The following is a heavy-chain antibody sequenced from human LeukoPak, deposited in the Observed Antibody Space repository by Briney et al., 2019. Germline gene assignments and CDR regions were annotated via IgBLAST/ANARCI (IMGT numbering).Heavy chain of an antibody. D-gene: IGHD3-3*01. CDR2: IYYSGST. CDR3: ARANTIFGVVIRPFDY. J-gene: IGHJ4*02. V-gene: IGHV4-31*03. CDR1: GGSISSGGYY. Sequence: SQTLSLTCTVSGGSISSGGYYWSWIRQHPGKGLEWIGYIYYSGSTYYNPSLKSRVTISVDTSKNQFSLKLSSVTAADTAVYYCARANTIFGVVIRPFDYWGQGTLVTVSS.